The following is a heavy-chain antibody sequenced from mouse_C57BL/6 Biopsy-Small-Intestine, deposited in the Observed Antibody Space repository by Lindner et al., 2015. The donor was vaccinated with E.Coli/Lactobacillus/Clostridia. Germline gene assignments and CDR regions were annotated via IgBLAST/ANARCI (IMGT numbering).Heavy chain of an antibody. Sequence: VQLQESGPELVKPGASVKISCKASGYSFTDYNTNWVKQSNGKSLEWIGVINPNYGTTSYNQKFKGKATLTVDQSSSTAYMQLNSLTSEDSAVYYCARYDYDGVYYAMDYWGQGTSVTVSS. CDR1: GYSFTDYN. J-gene: IGHJ4*01. CDR3: ARYDYDGVYYAMDY. D-gene: IGHD2-4*01. V-gene: IGHV1-39*01. CDR2: INPNYGTT.